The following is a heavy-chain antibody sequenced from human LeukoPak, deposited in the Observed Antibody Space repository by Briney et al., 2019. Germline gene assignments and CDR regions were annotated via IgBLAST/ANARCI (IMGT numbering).Heavy chain of an antibody. Sequence: GGSLRLSCAASGFTFSGYGMNWVRQAPGKGLEWVSYISSSGTTISYADSVKGRFTISRDNSKNTLYLQMNSLRAEDTAVYYCNDPFDYWGQGTLVTVSS. CDR3: NDPFDY. D-gene: IGHD1-1*01. V-gene: IGHV3-48*01. CDR2: ISSSGTTI. CDR1: GFTFSGYG. J-gene: IGHJ4*02.